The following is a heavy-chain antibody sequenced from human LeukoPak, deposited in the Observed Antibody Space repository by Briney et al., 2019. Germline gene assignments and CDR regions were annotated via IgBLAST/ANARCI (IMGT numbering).Heavy chain of an antibody. D-gene: IGHD4-17*01. CDR1: GGSISSGDYY. CDR3: ARERKDYGDYGVDY. V-gene: IGHV4-30-4*08. J-gene: IGHJ4*02. Sequence: PSETLSLTCTVSGGSISSGDYYWSWIRQPPGKGLEWIGYIYYSGSTYYNPSLKSRVTISVDTSKNQFSLKLSSVTAADTAVYYCARERKDYGDYGVDYWGQGTLDTVSS. CDR2: IYYSGST.